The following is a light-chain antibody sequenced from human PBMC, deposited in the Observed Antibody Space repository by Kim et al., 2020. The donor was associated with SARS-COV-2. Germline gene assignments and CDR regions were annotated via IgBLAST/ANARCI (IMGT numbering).Light chain of an antibody. V-gene: IGLV1-44*01. Sequence: PGQTVTISCSGSSSNIGSKTVSWHQQLAGTAPKHLICNNHPRPSGVPDRFSGSKSGTSASLAISGLQSEDEADYYCAAWDDSLKGVFGTGTKVTVL. CDR3: AAWDDSLKGV. CDR2: NNH. CDR1: SSNIGSKT. J-gene: IGLJ1*01.